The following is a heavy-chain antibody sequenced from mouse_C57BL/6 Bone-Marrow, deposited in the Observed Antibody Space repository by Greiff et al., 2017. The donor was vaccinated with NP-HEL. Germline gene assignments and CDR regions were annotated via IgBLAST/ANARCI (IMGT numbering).Heavy chain of an antibody. CDR2: ISYSGST. Sequence: DVKLQESGPGLAKPSQTLSLTCSVTGYSITSDYWNWIRKFPGNKLEYMGYISYSGSTYYNPSLKSRISITRDTSKNQYYLQLNSVTTEDTATYYCARSPSYYYGSSYYAMDYWGQGTSVTVSS. CDR1: GYSITSDY. CDR3: ARSPSYYYGSSYYAMDY. J-gene: IGHJ4*01. D-gene: IGHD1-1*01. V-gene: IGHV3-8*01.